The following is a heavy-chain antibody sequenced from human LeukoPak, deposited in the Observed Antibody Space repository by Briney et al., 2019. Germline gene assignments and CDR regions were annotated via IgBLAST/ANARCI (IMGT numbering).Heavy chain of an antibody. D-gene: IGHD5-18*01. J-gene: IGHJ4*02. CDR3: ARDHVDTAISDY. V-gene: IGHV4-34*09. CDR2: INHSGST. Sequence: PSETPSLTCAVYGGSFSGYYWSWIRQPPGKGLEWIGEINHSGSTNYNPSLKSRVTISVDTSKNQFSLKLSSVTAADTAVYYCARDHVDTAISDYWGQGTLVTVSS. CDR1: GGSFSGYY.